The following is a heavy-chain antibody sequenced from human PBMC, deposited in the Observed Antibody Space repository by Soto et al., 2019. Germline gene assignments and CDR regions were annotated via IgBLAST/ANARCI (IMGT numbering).Heavy chain of an antibody. CDR2: ISYDGSNK. Sequence: LRLSCAASGFTFSSYGMHWVRQAPGKGLEWVAVISYDGSNKYYADSVKGRFTISRDNSKNTLYLQMNSLRAEDTAVYYCANDLDLYYYYGMDVWGQGTTVTVSS. V-gene: IGHV3-30*18. CDR1: GFTFSSYG. CDR3: ANDLDLYYYYGMDV. D-gene: IGHD3-3*01. J-gene: IGHJ6*02.